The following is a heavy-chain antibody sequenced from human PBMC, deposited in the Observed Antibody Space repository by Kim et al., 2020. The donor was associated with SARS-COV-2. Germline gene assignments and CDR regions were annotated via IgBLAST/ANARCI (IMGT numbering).Heavy chain of an antibody. CDR1: GDSVSSNSAA. D-gene: IGHD3-9*01. Sequence: SQTLSLTCAISGDSVSSNSAAWHWIRQSPSRGLEWLGRTYYRSKWYNDYAVSVKSRITINPDTSKNQFSLQLNSVTPEDTAVYYCAGRFTYYDILTGYSVYGMDVWGQGTTVTVSS. J-gene: IGHJ6*02. V-gene: IGHV6-1*01. CDR2: TYYRSKWYN. CDR3: AGRFTYYDILTGYSVYGMDV.